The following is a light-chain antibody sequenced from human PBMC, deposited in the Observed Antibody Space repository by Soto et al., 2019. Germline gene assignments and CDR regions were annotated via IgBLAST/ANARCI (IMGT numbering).Light chain of an antibody. CDR2: DVS. CDR3: CSYAGSYTFL. J-gene: IGLJ2*01. CDR1: TRDVGGYNS. V-gene: IGLV2-11*01. Sequence: QSALTQPRSVSGSPGQSVTISCTGTTRDVGGYNSVSWYQQHPGKAPKLMIFDVSRRPSGVPDRFSGSKSGNTASLTIAGLHAEDDDDYYCCSYAGSYTFLFGGGTKLTVL.